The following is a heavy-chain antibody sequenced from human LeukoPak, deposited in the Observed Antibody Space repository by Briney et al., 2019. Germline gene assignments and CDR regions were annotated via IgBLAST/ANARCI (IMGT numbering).Heavy chain of an antibody. CDR2: VYYSGST. CDR1: GDSITSGAFY. Sequence: PSETLSLTYNVSGDSITSGAFYWAWIRQSPGKGLEWIGNVYYSGSTQYNPSLRGRVSISMDKTKNQFSLNLNSVSVTDTAIYYCARRDYAAWFDPWGQGTLVTVSS. J-gene: IGHJ5*02. D-gene: IGHD4/OR15-4a*01. CDR3: ARRDYAAWFDP. V-gene: IGHV4-39*01.